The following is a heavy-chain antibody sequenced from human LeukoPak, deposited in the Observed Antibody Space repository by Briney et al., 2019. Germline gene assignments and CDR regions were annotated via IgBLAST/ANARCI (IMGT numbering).Heavy chain of an antibody. D-gene: IGHD6-13*01. Sequence: PSETLSPTCAVSGYSISSGDYWGWIRQPPGKGLEWIGSIYHSGSTYYNPSLKSRVTISLDTSKNHFSLNLSSVTAADTAVYYCANIAATGPPEDYWGQGTLVTVSS. CDR3: ANIAATGPPEDY. V-gene: IGHV4-38-2*01. J-gene: IGHJ4*02. CDR1: GYSISSGDY. CDR2: IYHSGST.